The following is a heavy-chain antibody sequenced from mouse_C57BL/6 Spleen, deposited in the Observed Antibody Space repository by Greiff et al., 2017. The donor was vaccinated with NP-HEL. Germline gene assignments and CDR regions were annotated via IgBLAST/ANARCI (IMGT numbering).Heavy chain of an antibody. D-gene: IGHD2-4*01. V-gene: IGHV5-4*01. CDR3: AREGWDYDRDY. Sequence: EVQVVESGGGLVKPGGSLKLSCAASGFTFSSYAMSWVRQTPEKRLEWVATISDGGSYTYYPDNVKGRFTISRDNAKNNLYLQMSHLKSEDTAMYYCAREGWDYDRDYWGQGTTLTVSS. J-gene: IGHJ2*01. CDR2: ISDGGSYT. CDR1: GFTFSSYA.